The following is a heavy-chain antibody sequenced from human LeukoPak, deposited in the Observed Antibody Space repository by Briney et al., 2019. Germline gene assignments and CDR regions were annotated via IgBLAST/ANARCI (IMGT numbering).Heavy chain of an antibody. CDR3: ARRAGAYSHPYDY. D-gene: IGHD4/OR15-4a*01. CDR2: INTEGSSK. CDR1: GFTLRTYW. V-gene: IGHV3-74*01. J-gene: IGHJ4*02. Sequence: GGSLRLSSAASGFTLRTYWMHWVRHAPGKGLMWVSRINTEGSSKSYADSVKGRFTISRDNAKNTLYLQMNSLRAEDTAVYYCARRAGAYSHPYDYWGQGTLVTVSS.